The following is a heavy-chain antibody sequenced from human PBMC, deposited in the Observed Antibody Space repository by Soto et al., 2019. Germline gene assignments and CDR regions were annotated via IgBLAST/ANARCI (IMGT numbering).Heavy chain of an antibody. J-gene: IGHJ6*02. CDR1: GYSFSDYW. Sequence: PGESLKISCKGSGYSFSDYWIGWVRQMPGKGLECMGIIYPGDSDTRYSPSFRGQVSISADKSTSTAYLQWSSLMASDTALYYCARGSKYSHMDVWGQGTSVTVSS. CDR3: ARGSKYSHMDV. D-gene: IGHD5-12*01. CDR2: IYPGDSDT. V-gene: IGHV5-51*01.